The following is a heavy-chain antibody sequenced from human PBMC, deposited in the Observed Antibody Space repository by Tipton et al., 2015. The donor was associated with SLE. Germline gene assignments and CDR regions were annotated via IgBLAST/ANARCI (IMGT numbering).Heavy chain of an antibody. J-gene: IGHJ4*02. CDR1: GFTVSSNY. CDR3: TRNGAASSFDY. CDR2: IYSGGST. Sequence: SLRLSCAASGFTVSSNYMSWVRQAPGKGLEWVSVIYSGGSTYYADSVKGRFTISRDDSNSIVYLQMTSLKTEDTAVYYCTRNGAASSFDYWGQGTLLTVSS. V-gene: IGHV3-53*01. D-gene: IGHD1-26*01.